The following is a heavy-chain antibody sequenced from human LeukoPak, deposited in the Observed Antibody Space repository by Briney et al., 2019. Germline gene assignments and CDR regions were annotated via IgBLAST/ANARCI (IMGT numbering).Heavy chain of an antibody. Sequence: SETLSLTCSVSGYSISNDYYWGWIRQPPGKGLEWIGSIYHSGITYYNASLKSRVVISVDTSKNQFSLKLSPVSAADTAVYYCARIWGYCSRNNCRNARGLPYWGQGTLVTVSS. D-gene: IGHD2-2*01. J-gene: IGHJ4*02. V-gene: IGHV4-38-2*02. CDR3: ARIWGYCSRNNCRNARGLPY. CDR1: GYSISNDYY. CDR2: IYHSGIT.